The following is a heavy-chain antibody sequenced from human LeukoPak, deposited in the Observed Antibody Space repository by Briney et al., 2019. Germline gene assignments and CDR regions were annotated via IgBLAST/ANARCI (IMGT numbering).Heavy chain of an antibody. CDR3: ARDNGAGRFDP. D-gene: IGHD2-8*01. CDR1: GFSFSNYW. J-gene: IGHJ5*02. V-gene: IGHV3-74*01. CDR2: IISDGIGT. Sequence: GGSLRLSFTAAGFSFSNYWMHWVRQAPGKGLVWVSRIISDGIGTAYADSVKGRFTISRDNAKNTLYLQMNSLRVEDTAVYYCARDNGAGRFDPWGQGTLVTVSS.